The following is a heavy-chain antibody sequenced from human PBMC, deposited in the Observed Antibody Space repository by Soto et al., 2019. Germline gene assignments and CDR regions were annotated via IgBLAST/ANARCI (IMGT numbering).Heavy chain of an antibody. CDR1: GFTFSSYS. Sequence: PGGSLRLSCAASGFTFSSYSMNWVRQAPGKGLEWVSSISSSSSYIYYADSVKGRFTISRDNAKNSLYLQMNSLRAEDTAVYYCARGRLAARDAFDIWGQGTMVTVSS. J-gene: IGHJ3*02. CDR2: ISSSSSYI. CDR3: ARGRLAARDAFDI. D-gene: IGHD6-19*01. V-gene: IGHV3-21*01.